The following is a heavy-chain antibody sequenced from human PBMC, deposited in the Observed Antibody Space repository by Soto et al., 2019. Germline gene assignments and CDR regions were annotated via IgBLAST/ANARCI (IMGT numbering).Heavy chain of an antibody. CDR3: AVGGNYLSMDV. D-gene: IGHD4-4*01. Sequence: QVQLVQSGAEVKKPGASVKVSCKASGYTFTSYYMHWVRLAPGQGLERMGIINPDGGGTSYAQQFQGRVIMTRDPSTSTVYMETSSLRSEDTAVYYCAVGGNYLSMDVWGQGTTVTVSS. V-gene: IGHV1-46*01. CDR2: INPDGGGT. J-gene: IGHJ6*02. CDR1: GYTFTSYY.